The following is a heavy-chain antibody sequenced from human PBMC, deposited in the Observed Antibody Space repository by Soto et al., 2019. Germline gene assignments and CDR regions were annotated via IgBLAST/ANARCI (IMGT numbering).Heavy chain of an antibody. CDR2: IWYDGSNK. J-gene: IGHJ6*03. V-gene: IGHV3-33*01. D-gene: IGHD2-2*01. Sequence: GGSLRLSCAASGFTFSSYGMHWVRQAPGKGLEWVAVIWYDGSNKYYADSVKGRFTISRDNSKNTLYLQMNSLRAEDTAVYYCARGSLGGCSSTSCYPFADYYYYMDVWGKGTTVTVSS. CDR1: GFTFSSYG. CDR3: ARGSLGGCSSTSCYPFADYYYYMDV.